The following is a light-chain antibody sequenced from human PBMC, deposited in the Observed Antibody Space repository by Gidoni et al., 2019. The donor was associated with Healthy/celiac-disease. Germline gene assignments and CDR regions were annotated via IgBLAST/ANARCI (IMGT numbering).Light chain of an antibody. Sequence: DIQLTQSPSFLSASVGDRVTITCRASQGISSYLAWYQQKPGKAPKLLIYAASTLQSGVPSRFSGSGSGTEFTLTISSLQPEDFATYYCQQLNSYPPPFGPGTKVEIK. CDR3: QQLNSYPPP. CDR2: AAS. CDR1: QGISSY. J-gene: IGKJ1*01. V-gene: IGKV1-9*01.